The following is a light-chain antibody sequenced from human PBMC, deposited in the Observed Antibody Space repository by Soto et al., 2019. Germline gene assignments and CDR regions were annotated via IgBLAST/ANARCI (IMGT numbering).Light chain of an antibody. J-gene: IGKJ3*01. CDR1: QDISIY. CDR3: QQYDNLFT. CDR2: DAS. V-gene: IGKV1-33*01. Sequence: DIQMTQSPSSLSASVGDRVTITCQASQDISIYLNWYQHKSGKAPRLLIYDASNLETGVPSRFSGSESGTDFTFPIRSLQPEDIEKYYCQQYDNLFTSAPGTKVDIK.